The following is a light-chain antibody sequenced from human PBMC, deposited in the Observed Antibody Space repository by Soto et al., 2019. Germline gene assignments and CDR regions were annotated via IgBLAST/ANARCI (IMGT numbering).Light chain of an antibody. Sequence: DIQMTQSPSSLSASVGDRVTITCRASQDISNYLAWFQQKPGKVPKFLIYGASTLQSGVPSRFSGSGSGTEFTLTISSLQPEDVATYYCQKYSSAPFTFGPGIRVDVK. J-gene: IGKJ3*01. V-gene: IGKV1-27*01. CDR2: GAS. CDR1: QDISNY. CDR3: QKYSSAPFT.